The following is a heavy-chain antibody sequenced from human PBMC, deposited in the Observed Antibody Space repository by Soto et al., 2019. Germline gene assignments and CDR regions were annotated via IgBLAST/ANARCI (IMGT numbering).Heavy chain of an antibody. Sequence: PSETLSLTCTVSGGSISSYYWSWIRQPPGKGLEWIGYIYYSGSTNYNPSLKSRVTISVDTSKNQFSLKLSSVTAADTAVYYCARGSGGGLYYYMDVWGKGTTVTVSS. CDR1: GGSISSYY. D-gene: IGHD2-15*01. V-gene: IGHV4-59*01. CDR3: ARGSGGGLYYYMDV. CDR2: IYYSGST. J-gene: IGHJ6*03.